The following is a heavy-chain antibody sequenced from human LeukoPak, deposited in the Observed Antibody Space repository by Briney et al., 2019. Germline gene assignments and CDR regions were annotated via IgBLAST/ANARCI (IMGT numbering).Heavy chain of an antibody. CDR1: GFTFSSYS. CDR3: ARDWNYFSC. Sequence: PGGSLRLSCAASGFTFSSYSMNWVRQAPGKGLEWVSSISSSSGSIYYADSVKGRFTISRDNAKNSLYLQMNSRRVEDTAVYYCARDWNYFSCWGQGTLVTVSS. CDR2: ISSSSGSI. J-gene: IGHJ4*02. D-gene: IGHD1-1*01. V-gene: IGHV3-21*01.